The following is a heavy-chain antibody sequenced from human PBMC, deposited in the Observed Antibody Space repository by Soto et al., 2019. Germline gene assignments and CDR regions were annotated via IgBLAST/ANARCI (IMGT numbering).Heavy chain of an antibody. CDR1: GGTFSSYA. CDR2: IIPIFGTA. V-gene: IGHV1-69*01. CDR3: AREAGSNSGGSYYYYGMDV. Sequence: QVQLVQSGAEVKKPGSSVKVSCKASGGTFSSYAISWVRQAPGQGLEWMGGIIPIFGTANYAQKFQGRVTITADESTSTAYMELSSLRSEDTAVYYCAREAGSNSGGSYYYYGMDVWGQGTTVTVSS. D-gene: IGHD4-4*01. J-gene: IGHJ6*02.